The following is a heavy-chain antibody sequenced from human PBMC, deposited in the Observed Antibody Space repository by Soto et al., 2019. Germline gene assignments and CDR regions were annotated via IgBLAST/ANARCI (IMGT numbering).Heavy chain of an antibody. CDR3: ARDIPVDFGVVISYYYYYGMDV. D-gene: IGHD3-3*01. Sequence: GGSLRLSCAASGFTFSSYAMHWVRQAPGKGLEWVAVISYDGSNKYYADSVKGRFTISRDNSKNTLYLQMNSLRAEDTAVYYCARDIPVDFGVVISYYYYYGMDVWGQGTTVTVSS. J-gene: IGHJ6*02. V-gene: IGHV3-30-3*01. CDR1: GFTFSSYA. CDR2: ISYDGSNK.